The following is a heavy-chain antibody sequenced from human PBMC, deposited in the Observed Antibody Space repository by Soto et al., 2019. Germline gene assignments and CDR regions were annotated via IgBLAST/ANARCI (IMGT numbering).Heavy chain of an antibody. V-gene: IGHV1-69*06. Sequence: QVQLVQSGAEVKTPGSSLKVSCKVSGSRFSNYVISWVRQAPGHGLEWLGRILPIVNSTKYAQNFQGRVTITADKSTSTASLELSSLRSDDTAVYYCAREGRGRKAGYNGLVSLGYWGQGTLVTVSS. CDR2: ILPIVNST. J-gene: IGHJ4*02. CDR1: GSRFSNYV. D-gene: IGHD2-2*02. CDR3: AREGRGRKAGYNGLVSLGY.